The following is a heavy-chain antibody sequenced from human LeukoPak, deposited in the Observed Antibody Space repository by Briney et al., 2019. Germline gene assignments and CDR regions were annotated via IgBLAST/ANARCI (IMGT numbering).Heavy chain of an antibody. Sequence: GGSLRLSWAASGFTFNNYAMTWVRQAPGKGLEWVSAISGGGSTYYADSVKGRFTISRDNSKNALYLQMNSLRAEDTAVYYCAKSRWETYAVRAFDIWGQGTMVTVSS. V-gene: IGHV3-23*01. D-gene: IGHD1-26*01. J-gene: IGHJ3*02. CDR3: AKSRWETYAVRAFDI. CDR2: ISGGGST. CDR1: GFTFNNYA.